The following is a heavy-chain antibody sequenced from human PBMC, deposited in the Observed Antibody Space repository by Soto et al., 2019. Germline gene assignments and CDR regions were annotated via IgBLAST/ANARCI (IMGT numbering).Heavy chain of an antibody. CDR3: ARGRLWSFDF. V-gene: IGHV3-7*01. CDR2: IKQDGSEK. D-gene: IGHD3-10*01. CDR1: GFTFSSHW. Sequence: GGSLRLSCAASGFTFSSHWMSWVRQAPGKGLEWVANIKQDGSEKYYVDSVKGRFTISRDNAKNSLYLQMNSLTDEDTAVYYCARGRLWSFDFWGQGTLVTVSS. J-gene: IGHJ4*02.